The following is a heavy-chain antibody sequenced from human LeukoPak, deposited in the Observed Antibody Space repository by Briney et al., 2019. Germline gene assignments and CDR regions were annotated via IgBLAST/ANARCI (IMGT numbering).Heavy chain of an antibody. Sequence: SETLSLTCTVSGGSISSYYWSWIRQPPGKGLEWIGEINHSGSTNYNPSLKSRVTISVDTSKNQFSLKLSSVTAADTAVYYRARVEVDTAMVGAYYYYGMDVWGQGTTVTVSS. V-gene: IGHV4-34*01. D-gene: IGHD5-18*01. CDR1: GGSISSYY. CDR3: ARVEVDTAMVGAYYYYGMDV. CDR2: INHSGST. J-gene: IGHJ6*02.